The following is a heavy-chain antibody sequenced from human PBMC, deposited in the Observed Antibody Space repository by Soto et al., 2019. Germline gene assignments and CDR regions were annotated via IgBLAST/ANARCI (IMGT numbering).Heavy chain of an antibody. V-gene: IGHV4-39*07. D-gene: IGHD5-18*01. J-gene: IGHJ5*02. CDR1: GGSISSSSYY. Sequence: KTSETLSLTCTVSGGSISSSSYYWGWIRQPPGKGLEWIGSIYYSGSTYYNPSLKSRLSISIDTSKHQFSLNLTSVTAADTAVYYCARGSLELWLPGGSGNEPQPTQYNWFDPWGQGTLVTVSS. CDR3: ARGSLELWLPGGSGNEPQPTQYNWFDP. CDR2: IYYSGST.